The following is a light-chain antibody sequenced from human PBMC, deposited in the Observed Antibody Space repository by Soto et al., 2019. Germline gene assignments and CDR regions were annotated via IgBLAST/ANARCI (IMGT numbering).Light chain of an antibody. CDR1: QRISGY. J-gene: IGKJ5*01. Sequence: DIQVTQSPSSLSASVGDRVTISCRASQRISGYLNWYQQKPGKAPKLLISAASILQSGVPSRFSGSGSGTDFTLTISNLQPEDFAGYYCQQTYSSPINFGQGTRLEIK. V-gene: IGKV1-39*01. CDR3: QQTYSSPIN. CDR2: AAS.